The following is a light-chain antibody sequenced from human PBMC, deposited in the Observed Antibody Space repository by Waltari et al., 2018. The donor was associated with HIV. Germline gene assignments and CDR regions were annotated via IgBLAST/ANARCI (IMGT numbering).Light chain of an antibody. Sequence: QSALTQPASVSGSPGQSITISCTGSIRAVGTSALVSWYQQYPGKAPKLIIYEVKKWPSGISDRFSGSKSGTTASLTISGLQADDEADYYCCSYAGTHTYVFGTGTRVTVL. CDR2: EVK. CDR3: CSYAGTHTYV. V-gene: IGLV2-23*02. CDR1: IRAVGTSAL. J-gene: IGLJ1*01.